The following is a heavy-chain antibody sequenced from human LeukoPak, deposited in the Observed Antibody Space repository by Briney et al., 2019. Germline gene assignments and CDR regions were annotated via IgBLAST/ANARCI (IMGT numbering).Heavy chain of an antibody. V-gene: IGHV1-2*02. CDR3: ARALYNWNDVGYDY. CDR1: GYTFTAYY. CDR2: INPNSGGT. J-gene: IGHJ4*02. D-gene: IGHD1-1*01. Sequence: ASVKVSCKASGYTFTAYYIHWVRQAPGQGLEWMGWINPNSGGTNYAQKFQGRVTMTRDTSISSSYMELSSLTSDDAAVYYCARALYNWNDVGYDYWGQGTLVTSST.